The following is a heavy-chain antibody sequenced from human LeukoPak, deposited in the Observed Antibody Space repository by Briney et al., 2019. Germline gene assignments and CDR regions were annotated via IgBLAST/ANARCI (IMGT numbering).Heavy chain of an antibody. CDR2: MKEDGTDK. CDR3: ARIRPSDGSAWDTGRGWFDP. CDR1: GFPFSNYW. Sequence: GGSLRLSCVASGFPFSNYWMTWVRQAPGKRLEWAANMKEDGTDKYYVDSVKGRFTISRDNARELLFLQMNSLRAEDTAVYYCARIRPSDGSAWDTGRGWFDPWGQGTLVAVSS. J-gene: IGHJ5*02. V-gene: IGHV3-7*01. D-gene: IGHD6-19*01.